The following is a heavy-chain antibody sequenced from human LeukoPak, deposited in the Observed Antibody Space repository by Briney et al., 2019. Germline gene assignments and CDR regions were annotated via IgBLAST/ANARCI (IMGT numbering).Heavy chain of an antibody. Sequence: SETLSLTCAVSGYSISSGYYWGWIRQPPGKGLEWIGSIYHTGSTYYNPPLQSRVTISLDSPKNQFSLKLTSVTAADTAVYYCASGGTAVVMALTYYFDPWGQGTPVTVSS. CDR2: IYHTGST. D-gene: IGHD3-22*01. CDR1: GYSISSGYY. J-gene: IGHJ4*02. V-gene: IGHV4-38-2*01. CDR3: ASGGTAVVMALTYYFDP.